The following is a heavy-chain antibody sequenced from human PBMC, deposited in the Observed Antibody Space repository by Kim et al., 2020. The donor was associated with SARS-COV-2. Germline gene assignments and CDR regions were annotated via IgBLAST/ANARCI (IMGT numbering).Heavy chain of an antibody. D-gene: IGHD1-26*01. J-gene: IGHJ4*02. CDR1: GGSFSGYY. Sequence: SETLSLTCAVYGGSFSGYYWSWIRQPPGKGLEWIGEINHSGSTNYNPSLKSRVTISVDTSKNQFSLKLRSVTAADTAVYYCARDTSAYRIDYWGQGTLVT. V-gene: IGHV4-34*01. CDR2: INHSGST. CDR3: ARDTSAYRIDY.